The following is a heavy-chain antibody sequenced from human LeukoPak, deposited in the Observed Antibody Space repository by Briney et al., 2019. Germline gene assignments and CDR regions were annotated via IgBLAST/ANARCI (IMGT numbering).Heavy chain of an antibody. CDR1: GFTFSSSW. CDR2: IKEDGSEK. CDR3: ATDVGAD. Sequence: GGSLRLSCAASGFTFSSSWMTWVRQTPGKGLEWVANIKEDGSEKYYVDSVKGRFTISRDNAKNSLYLQMNSLRAEDTALYYCATDVGADWGQGTLDTVSS. J-gene: IGHJ4*02. V-gene: IGHV3-7*01.